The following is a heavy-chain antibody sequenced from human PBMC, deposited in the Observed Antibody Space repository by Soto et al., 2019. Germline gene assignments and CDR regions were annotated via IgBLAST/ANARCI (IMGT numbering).Heavy chain of an antibody. J-gene: IGHJ4*02. V-gene: IGHV3-21*01. CDR3: ARESEDLTSNFDY. CDR1: GFTFTRYS. Sequence: GWSLRLSCAASGFTFTRYSMNWVRHAPGKGLEWASSISSTTNYIYYADSMKGRFTVSRDNAKNSVYLELNSLSAEDTAVYYCARESEDLTSNFDYWGQGALVTVSS. CDR2: ISSTTNYI.